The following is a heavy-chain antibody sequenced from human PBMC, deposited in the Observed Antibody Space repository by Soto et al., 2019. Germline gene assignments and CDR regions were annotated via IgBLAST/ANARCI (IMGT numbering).Heavy chain of an antibody. CDR1: GFTFSRYD. V-gene: IGHV3-33*06. D-gene: IGHD1-1*01. J-gene: IGHJ4*02. Sequence: QVQLVESGGGVVQPGRSLRLSCAASGFTFSRYDMYWVRQAPGKGLEWVAGIWYDGSNKYYADSVRGRFTISRDNAKNTMSLQMNSLRAEDTAVYYCAKGTRGSNHFDDWGQGTLVTVSS. CDR2: IWYDGSNK. CDR3: AKGTRGSNHFDD.